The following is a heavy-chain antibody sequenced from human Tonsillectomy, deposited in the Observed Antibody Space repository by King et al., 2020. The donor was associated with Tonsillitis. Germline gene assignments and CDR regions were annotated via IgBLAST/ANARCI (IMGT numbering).Heavy chain of an antibody. CDR2: IYYSGNT. Sequence: QLQESGPGLVKPSQTLSLTCTVSGGSISSGGSYWSWIRQHPEKGLEWIGYIYYSGNTYYNPSLKSRVAISVDTSQNQFSLKMSSVTDADTAVYYCARRPEFDCSGYWPGLFDYWGQGILVTVSS. CDR3: ARRPEFDCSGYWPGLFDY. CDR1: GGSISSGGSY. D-gene: IGHD3-22*01. J-gene: IGHJ4*02. V-gene: IGHV4-31*03.